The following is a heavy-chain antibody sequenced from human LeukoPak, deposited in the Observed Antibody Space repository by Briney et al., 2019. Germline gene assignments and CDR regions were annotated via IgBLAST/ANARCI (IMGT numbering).Heavy chain of an antibody. V-gene: IGHV3-66*01. Sequence: GGSLRLSCAASGFTVSSNYMSWVRQAPGKGLERVSVIYSGGSTYYADSVKGRFTISRDNSKNTLYLQMNSLRAEDTAVYYCARGGLWFGELSRYFDYWGQGTLVTVSS. J-gene: IGHJ4*02. CDR3: ARGGLWFGELSRYFDY. D-gene: IGHD3-10*01. CDR2: IYSGGST. CDR1: GFTVSSNY.